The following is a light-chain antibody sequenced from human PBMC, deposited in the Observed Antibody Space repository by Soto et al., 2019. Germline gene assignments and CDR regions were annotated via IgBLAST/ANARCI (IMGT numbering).Light chain of an antibody. Sequence: DIQMTQSPSTLPASVGDRVTITCRASQNINNWLAWYQQKPGKPPILLIYDASTLESGVPSRFSGSGSATEFTLTISSLQPDDFATYYCQQCSSYPTFGQGTRLEIK. J-gene: IGKJ5*01. CDR3: QQCSSYPT. CDR2: DAS. CDR1: QNINNW. V-gene: IGKV1-5*01.